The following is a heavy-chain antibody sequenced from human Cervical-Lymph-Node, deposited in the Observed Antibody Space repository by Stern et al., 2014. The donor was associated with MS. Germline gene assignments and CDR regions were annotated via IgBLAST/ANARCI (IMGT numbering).Heavy chain of an antibody. Sequence: VQLVESGAEVKKPGSSVKASCKASGGTFSSYAISWVRQAPGQGLEWMGGIIPIFGTANYAQKFQGRVTITADESTSTAYMELSSLRSEDTAVYYCASVRRCSGGSCSSSFNYWGQGTLVTVSS. V-gene: IGHV1-69*01. CDR3: ASVRRCSGGSCSSSFNY. J-gene: IGHJ4*02. D-gene: IGHD2-15*01. CDR2: IIPIFGTA. CDR1: GGTFSSYA.